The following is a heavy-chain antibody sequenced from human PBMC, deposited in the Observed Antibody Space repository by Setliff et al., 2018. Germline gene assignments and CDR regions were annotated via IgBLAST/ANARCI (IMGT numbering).Heavy chain of an antibody. D-gene: IGHD3-3*01. J-gene: IGHJ4*03. Sequence: SETLSLTCTVSGGSISSSSYYWGWIRQPPGKGLEWIGSIYYSGSTYYNPSLKSRVTISVDTSKNQFSLKLSSVTAADTAVYYCARERMYYNFWSGYSDYWGPETLLVTVSS. V-gene: IGHV4-39*07. CDR3: ARERMYYNFWSGYSDY. CDR2: IYYSGST. CDR1: GGSISSSSYY.